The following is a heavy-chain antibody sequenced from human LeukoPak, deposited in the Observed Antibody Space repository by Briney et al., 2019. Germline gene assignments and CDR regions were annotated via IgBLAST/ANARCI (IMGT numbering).Heavy chain of an antibody. D-gene: IGHD4-17*01. CDR2: IIPILGIA. V-gene: IGHV1-69*04. Sequence: ASVKVSCKASGGTFSSYAICWVRQAPGQGLEWMGRIIPILGIANYAQKLQGRVTMTTDTSTSTAYMELRSLRSDDTAVYYCARDENYGDRRFDYWGQGTLVTVSS. CDR3: ARDENYGDRRFDY. J-gene: IGHJ4*02. CDR1: GGTFSSYA.